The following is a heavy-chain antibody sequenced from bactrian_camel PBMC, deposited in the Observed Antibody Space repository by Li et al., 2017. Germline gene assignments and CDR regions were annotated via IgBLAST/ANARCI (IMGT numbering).Heavy chain of an antibody. V-gene: IGHV3S57*01. CDR1: GGTYSTYRSYC. J-gene: IGHJ6*01. Sequence: HVQLVESGGDSVQAGGSLRLSCEASGGTYSTYRSYCMAWFRQPPGKSREGVAAVDTRGSVTIADSVEGRFSISEDNAKNSLFLQMNGLKPEDTAMYYCAASRVFGGREICDNFRVWGQGTQVTVS. D-gene: IGHD2*01. CDR2: VDTRGSV. CDR3: AASRVFGGREICDNFRV.